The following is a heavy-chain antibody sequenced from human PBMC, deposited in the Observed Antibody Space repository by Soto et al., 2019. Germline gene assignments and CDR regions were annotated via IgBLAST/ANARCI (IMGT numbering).Heavy chain of an antibody. J-gene: IGHJ4*02. CDR1: GGSISSYY. Sequence: PSETLSLTCTVSGGSISSYYWSWIRQPPGKGLEWIGYIYYSGSTNYNPSLKSRVTISVDTSKNQFSLKLSSVTAADTAVYYCAIDGSYGYYFDYWGQGTLVTVSS. CDR3: AIDGSYGYYFDY. CDR2: IYYSGST. V-gene: IGHV4-59*01. D-gene: IGHD5-18*01.